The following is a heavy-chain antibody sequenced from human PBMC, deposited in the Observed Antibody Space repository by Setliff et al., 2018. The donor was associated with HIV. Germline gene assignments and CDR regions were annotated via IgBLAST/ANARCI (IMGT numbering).Heavy chain of an antibody. CDR1: GGTFSSYA. J-gene: IGHJ3*02. CDR3: ARDNGYCSGGSCYSSSFVGAFDI. Sequence: GASVKVSCKASGGTFSSYAISWVRQAPGQGLEWMGGIIPIFGTANYAQKFQGRVTITTDESTSTAYMELSSLRSEDTAVYYCARDNGYCSGGSCYSSSFVGAFDIWGQGTMVTVSS. CDR2: IIPIFGTA. D-gene: IGHD2-15*01. V-gene: IGHV1-69*05.